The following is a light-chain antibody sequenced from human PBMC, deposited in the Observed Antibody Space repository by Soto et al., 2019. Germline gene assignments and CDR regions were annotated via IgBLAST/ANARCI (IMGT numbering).Light chain of an antibody. V-gene: IGLV2-14*01. CDR1: SXDAGGYNY. Sequence: QSVLTQPASVSGSPGQSITISCTGSSXDAGGYNYVSWYQQHPGKAPKVMIYEVSNRPSGVSNRFSGSKSGNTASLTISGLQAEDEADYYCSSYTSSSTYVFGTGTKVTVL. CDR3: SSYTSSSTYV. CDR2: EVS. J-gene: IGLJ1*01.